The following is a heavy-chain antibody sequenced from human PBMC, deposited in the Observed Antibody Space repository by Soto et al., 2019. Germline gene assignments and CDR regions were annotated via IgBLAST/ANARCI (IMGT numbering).Heavy chain of an antibody. D-gene: IGHD2-15*01. CDR2: TNPNSGGT. V-gene: IGHV1-2*02. Sequence: ASVKVSCKASGYTFTGYYMHWVRQAPGQGLEWMGWTNPNSGGTNYAQKFQGRVTMTRDTSISTAYMELSRLRSDDTAVYYCARVNVVVVAATREYYFDYWGQGTLVTVSS. J-gene: IGHJ4*02. CDR1: GYTFTGYY. CDR3: ARVNVVVVAATREYYFDY.